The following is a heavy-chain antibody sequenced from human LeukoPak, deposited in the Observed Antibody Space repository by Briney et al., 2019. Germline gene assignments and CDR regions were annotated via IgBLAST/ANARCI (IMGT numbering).Heavy chain of an antibody. V-gene: IGHV1-69*05. CDR3: ARVRNRGYDYADY. D-gene: IGHD5-12*01. CDR1: GGTFSSYA. Sequence: ASVKVSCKASGGTFSSYAISWVRQAPGQGLEWMGGIIPIFGTANYAQKSQGRVTITTDESTSTAYMELSSLRSEDTAVYYCARVRNRGYDYADYWGQGTLVTVSS. CDR2: IIPIFGTA. J-gene: IGHJ4*02.